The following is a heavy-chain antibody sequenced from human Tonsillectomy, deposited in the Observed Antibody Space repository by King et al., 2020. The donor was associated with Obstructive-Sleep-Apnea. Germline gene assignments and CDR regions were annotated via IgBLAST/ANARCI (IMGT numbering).Heavy chain of an antibody. V-gene: IGHV3-48*01. CDR1: GFPFNGYT. Sequence: VQLVESGGGLVQPGGSLRLSCVASGFPFNGYTMMWGRQAPGKGLEWLAYISSSADSIYYGDSVKGRFTVSRDNAKNSLFLQMNSLRVEDTAVYYCARDGGRSYDNDYWGQGTLVTVSS. D-gene: IGHD3-10*01. CDR3: ARDGGRSYDNDY. J-gene: IGHJ4*02. CDR2: ISSSADSI.